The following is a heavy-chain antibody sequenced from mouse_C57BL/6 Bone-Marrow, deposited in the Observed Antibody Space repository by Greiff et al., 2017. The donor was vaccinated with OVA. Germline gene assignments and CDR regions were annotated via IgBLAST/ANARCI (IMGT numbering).Heavy chain of an antibody. CDR3: ANDGYYGYFDY. V-gene: IGHV1-64*01. CDR2: IHPNSGST. CDR1: GYTFTSYW. J-gene: IGHJ2*01. D-gene: IGHD2-3*01. Sequence: QVQLQQPGAELVKPGASVKLSCKASGYTFTSYWMHWVKQRPGQGLEWIGMIHPNSGSTNYNEKFKSKATLTVDTSSSTAYMQLSSLTSDDSAVYYCANDGYYGYFDYGGQGTTLTVSS.